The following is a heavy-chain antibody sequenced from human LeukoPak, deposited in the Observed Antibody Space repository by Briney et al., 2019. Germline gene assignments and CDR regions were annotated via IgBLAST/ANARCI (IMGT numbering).Heavy chain of an antibody. CDR1: GGTFSSYA. V-gene: IGHV1-69*05. CDR2: IIPIFGTA. J-gene: IGHJ5*02. D-gene: IGHD2-21*01. Sequence: WASVKVSCKASGGTFSSYAISWVRQAPGQGLEWMGGIIPIFGTANYAQKFQGRVTITTDESTSTAYMELSSLRSEDTAVYYCARVTVGGDGNWFDPWGQGTLVTVSS. CDR3: ARVTVGGDGNWFDP.